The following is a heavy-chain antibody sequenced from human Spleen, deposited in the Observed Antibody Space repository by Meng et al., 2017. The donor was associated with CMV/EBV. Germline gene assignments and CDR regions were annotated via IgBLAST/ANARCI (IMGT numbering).Heavy chain of an antibody. V-gene: IGHV1-2*02. D-gene: IGHD1-26*01. Sequence: ASVKASCKASGYTFTGYYMHWVRQAPGQGLEWMGWINPNSGGTNYAQKFQGRVTMTRDTSVSTAYMELSRLRSDDTAVYYCARGPLHYSGSYFDYWGQGTLVTVSS. CDR3: ARGPLHYSGSYFDY. CDR1: GYTFTGYY. CDR2: INPNSGGT. J-gene: IGHJ4*02.